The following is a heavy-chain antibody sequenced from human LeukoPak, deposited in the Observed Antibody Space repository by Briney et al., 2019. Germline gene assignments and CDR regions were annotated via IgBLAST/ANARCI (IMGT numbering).Heavy chain of an antibody. CDR3: YRGRPLGTSTDVLHGD. D-gene: IGHD5-24*01. CDR2: LNPNSGDT. Sequence: AASVKVSCKASGYIFTGYYIHWVRQAPGQGLEWLGWLNPNSGDTDFAQSFQGRVTMTRDTSINTAYMELSRLASDDTAVYYCYRGRPLGTSTDVLHGDWGQGTLVTVSS. CDR1: GYIFTGYY. J-gene: IGHJ4*02. V-gene: IGHV1-2*02.